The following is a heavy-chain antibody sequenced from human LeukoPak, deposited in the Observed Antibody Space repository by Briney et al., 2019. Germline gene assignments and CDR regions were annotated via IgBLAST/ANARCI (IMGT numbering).Heavy chain of an antibody. Sequence: TSETLSLTCAVYGGSFSGYYWSWIRQPPGKGLEWIGEINHSGSTNYNPSLKSRVTISVDTSKNQFSLKLSSVTAADTAVYYCARGTFSSGWYRGINPWGQGTLVTVSS. CDR1: GGSFSGYY. CDR3: ARGTFSSGWYRGINP. D-gene: IGHD6-19*01. CDR2: INHSGST. V-gene: IGHV4-34*01. J-gene: IGHJ5*02.